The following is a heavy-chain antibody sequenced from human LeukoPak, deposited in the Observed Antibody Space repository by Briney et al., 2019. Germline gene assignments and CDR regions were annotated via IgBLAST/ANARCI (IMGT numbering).Heavy chain of an antibody. D-gene: IGHD1-14*01. CDR2: IDPRDSYT. Sequence: GESLKISCKGSGYSFTTYWISWVRQMPGKGLEWMGRIDPRDSYTNYSPSFQGQVTISADKSISTAYLQWSSLKASDTAMYYCARQGPGDYYYYYGMDVWGQGTTVTVSS. CDR1: GYSFTTYW. CDR3: ARQGPGDYYYYYGMDV. J-gene: IGHJ6*02. V-gene: IGHV5-10-1*04.